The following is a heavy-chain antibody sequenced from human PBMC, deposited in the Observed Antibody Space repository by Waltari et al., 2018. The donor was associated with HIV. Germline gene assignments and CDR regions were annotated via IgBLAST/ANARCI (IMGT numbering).Heavy chain of an antibody. Sequence: QVQLVQSGSELKKPGASVKVSCKASGYTFTTYAINWVRQAPGHGLEWMGWINTKTWNPTYAQGFTGRFGFSLDTSVSTAYLQISSLKAEDTAVYYCARGWSTSSFGPWGQGTLVTVSS. CDR2: INTKTWNP. J-gene: IGHJ5*02. D-gene: IGHD2-2*01. CDR1: GYTFTTYA. V-gene: IGHV7-4-1*02. CDR3: ARGWSTSSFGP.